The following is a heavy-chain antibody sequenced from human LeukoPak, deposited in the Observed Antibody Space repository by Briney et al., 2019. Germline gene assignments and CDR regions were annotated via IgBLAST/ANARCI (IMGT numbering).Heavy chain of an antibody. J-gene: IGHJ2*01. CDR3: AKDQRGAVATGWYFDL. D-gene: IGHD3-3*01. Sequence: GGSLRLSCAASGVTFSSYAMSWVRQAPGKGLEWMAVISYDATNKYSADSVRGRFTISRDNSKNTLYLQMNSLKVDDTAVYYCAKDQRGAVATGWYFDLWGRGTLVTVSS. CDR1: GVTFSSYA. CDR2: ISYDATNK. V-gene: IGHV3-30*18.